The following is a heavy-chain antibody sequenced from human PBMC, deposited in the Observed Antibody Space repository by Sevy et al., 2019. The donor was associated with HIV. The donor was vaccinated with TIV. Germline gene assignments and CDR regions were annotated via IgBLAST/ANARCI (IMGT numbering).Heavy chain of an antibody. V-gene: IGHV3-23*01. CDR3: AKLYCGGDCYGRGSGNDAFDI. D-gene: IGHD2-21*01. J-gene: IGHJ3*02. CDR2: ISGSGGST. CDR1: GFTFSSYA. Sequence: GGSLRLSCAASGFTFSSYAMSWVRQAPGKGLEWVSIISGSGGSTYYADSVKGRFTISRDNSKNTLNLQMNSLRAEETAEYYCAKLYCGGDCYGRGSGNDAFDIWGQGTMVTVSS.